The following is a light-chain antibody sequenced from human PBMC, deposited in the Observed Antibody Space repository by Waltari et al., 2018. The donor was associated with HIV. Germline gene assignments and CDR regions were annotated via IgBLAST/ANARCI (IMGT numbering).Light chain of an antibody. CDR3: YSTDSSGYPL. CDR1: ALPNKY. CDR2: EDS. Sequence: SYELTQPPSVSVSPGQAARITCSGDALPNKYAYWYQQKSGQSPVLVIYEDSERPSGIPEGCSGSSSGTMATLTISGAQVEDEADYYCYSTDSSGYPLFGGGTKLTVL. J-gene: IGLJ2*01. V-gene: IGLV3-10*01.